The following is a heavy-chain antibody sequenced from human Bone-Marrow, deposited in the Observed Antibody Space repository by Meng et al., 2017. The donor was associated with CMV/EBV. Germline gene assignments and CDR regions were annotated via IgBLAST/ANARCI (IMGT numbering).Heavy chain of an antibody. CDR1: GGTFSSYA. CDR2: IIPIFGTA. CDR3: ARDGGSGNYYYYGMDV. D-gene: IGHD3-10*01. J-gene: IGHJ6*02. V-gene: IGHV1-69*06. Sequence: SVKVSCKASGGTFSSYAISWVRQAPGQGLEWMGGIIPIFGTANYAQKFQGRVTITADKSTSTAYMELSSLRSEDTAVYYCARDGGSGNYYYYGMDVWGQGTTVTVSS.